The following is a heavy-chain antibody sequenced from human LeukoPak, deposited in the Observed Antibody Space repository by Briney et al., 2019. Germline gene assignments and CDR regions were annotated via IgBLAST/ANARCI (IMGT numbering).Heavy chain of an antibody. Sequence: PGGSLRLSCAASGFTFSSYAMHWVRQAPGKGLEWVAVISYDGSNKYYADSVKGRFTISRDNSKNTLYLQMNSLRAEDTAVYYCARGAAAAWFDPWGQGTLVTVSS. D-gene: IGHD6-25*01. CDR3: ARGAAAAWFDP. J-gene: IGHJ5*02. CDR2: ISYDGSNK. CDR1: GFTFSSYA. V-gene: IGHV3-30*04.